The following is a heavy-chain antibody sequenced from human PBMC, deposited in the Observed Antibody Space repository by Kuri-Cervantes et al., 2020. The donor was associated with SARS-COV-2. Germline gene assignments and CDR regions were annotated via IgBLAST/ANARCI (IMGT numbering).Heavy chain of an antibody. CDR1: GGTFSSYA. CDR3: ARADIVVVVAAGGAFDI. CDR2: IIPIFGTA. D-gene: IGHD2-15*01. V-gene: IGHV1-69*05. J-gene: IGHJ3*02. Sequence: SVKVSCKASGGTFSSYAISWVRQAPGQGLEWMGGIIPIFGTANYAQKFQGRVTMTRDTSTSTVYMELSNLRSEDTAVYYCARADIVVVVAAGGAFDIWGQGTMVTVSS.